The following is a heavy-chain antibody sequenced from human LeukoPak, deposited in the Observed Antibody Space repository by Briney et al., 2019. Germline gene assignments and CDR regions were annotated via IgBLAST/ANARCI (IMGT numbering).Heavy chain of an antibody. Sequence: EPGGSLRLSCAASGFTVSSNYMSWVRQAPGKGLEWVSVIYSGGSTYYADSVKGRFTISRDNSKNTLYLQMDSLKPEDTAVHYCAKGVGGSANYYYMDVWGKGTTVTVSS. V-gene: IGHV3-53*05. D-gene: IGHD3-10*01. J-gene: IGHJ6*03. CDR3: AKGVGGSANYYYMDV. CDR1: GFTVSSNY. CDR2: IYSGGST.